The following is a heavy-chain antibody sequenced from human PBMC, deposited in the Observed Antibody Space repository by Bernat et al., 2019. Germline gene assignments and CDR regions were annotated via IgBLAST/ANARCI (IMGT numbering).Heavy chain of an antibody. D-gene: IGHD1-26*01. Sequence: QVQLQESGPGLVKPSETLSLTCTVSGGSVSCGSYYWSWIRQPPGKGLEWIGYIYYSGSTNYNPSLKSRVTISVDTSKNQFSLKLSSVTAADTAVYYCARDPRWGYFDLWGRGTLVTVSS. V-gene: IGHV4-61*01. CDR2: IYYSGST. J-gene: IGHJ2*01. CDR1: GGSVSCGSYY. CDR3: ARDPRWGYFDL.